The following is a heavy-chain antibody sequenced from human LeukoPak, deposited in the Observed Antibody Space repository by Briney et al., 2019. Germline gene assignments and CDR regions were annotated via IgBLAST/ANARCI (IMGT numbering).Heavy chain of an antibody. Sequence: SETLSLTCTVSGGSMSSYYWSWVRQSPGKGLEWIGYIYYSGSTNYNPSLKSRVTISVDTSKNQFSLKLSSVTAVDTAVYYCARGPVGGATYYDGDAFDIWGQGTMVTVSS. V-gene: IGHV4-59*01. CDR2: IYYSGST. CDR1: GGSMSSYY. D-gene: IGHD1-26*01. J-gene: IGHJ3*02. CDR3: ARGPVGGATYYDGDAFDI.